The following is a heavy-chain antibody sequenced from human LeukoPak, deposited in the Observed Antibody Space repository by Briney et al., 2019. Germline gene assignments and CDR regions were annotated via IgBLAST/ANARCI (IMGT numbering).Heavy chain of an antibody. V-gene: IGHV4-38-2*02. D-gene: IGHD4-17*01. CDR3: ARDRRSPHYYYYYMDV. CDR2: IYHSGST. J-gene: IGHJ6*03. CDR1: GYSISSGYY. Sequence: PSETLSLTCTVSGYSISSGYYWGWIRQPPGKGLEWIGSIYHSGSTYYNPSLKSRVTISVDTSKNQFSLKLSSVTAADTAVYYCARDRRSPHYYYYYMDVWGKGTTVTVSS.